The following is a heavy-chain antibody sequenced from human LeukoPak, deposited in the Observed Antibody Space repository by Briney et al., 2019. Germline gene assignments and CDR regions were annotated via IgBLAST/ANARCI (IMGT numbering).Heavy chain of an antibody. D-gene: IGHD2-15*01. V-gene: IGHV1-8*01. Sequence: PSAKVSCKASGYTFTSYDTNWVRHATGQGLEDIRWLNPHSGNTGYAHKFQGRVTMTRNTSMSTAYMELSSLRSEDKAVYYCARGGYCSGGSCYRNWFDPWGQGTLVTVSS. CDR2: LNPHSGNT. J-gene: IGHJ5*02. CDR3: ARGGYCSGGSCYRNWFDP. CDR1: GYTFTSYD.